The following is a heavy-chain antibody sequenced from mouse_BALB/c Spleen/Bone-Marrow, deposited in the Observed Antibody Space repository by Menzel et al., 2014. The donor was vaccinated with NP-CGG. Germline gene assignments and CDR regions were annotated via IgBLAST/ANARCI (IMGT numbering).Heavy chain of an antibody. J-gene: IGHJ3*01. D-gene: IGHD2-14*01. V-gene: IGHV1-69*01. Sequence: QVQLQQPGAELVMPGASVKMSCKASGYTFTDYWMHWVKRRPGQGLEWIGAIDTSDSYTSYNQKFKGKATLTVGESSSTAYVQLSSLTSEDSAVYYCARSDYRYDPFAYWGQGTLVTVSA. CDR1: GYTFTDYW. CDR3: ARSDYRYDPFAY. CDR2: IDTSDSYT.